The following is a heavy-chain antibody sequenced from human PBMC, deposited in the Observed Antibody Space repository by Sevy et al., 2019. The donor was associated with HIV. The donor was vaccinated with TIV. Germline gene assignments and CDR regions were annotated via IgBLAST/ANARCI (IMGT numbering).Heavy chain of an antibody. J-gene: IGHJ6*02. CDR1: GFTFSSYG. CDR2: IRYDGSNK. D-gene: IGHD3-3*01. V-gene: IGHV3-30*02. Sequence: GGSLRLSCAASGFTFSSYGMHWVRQAPGKGLEWVAFIRYDGSNKYYADSVKGRFTISRDNSKNTLYLQMNSLRAEDTAVYYCAKDPPGWGYDFWRPTRGGGMDVWGQGTTVTVSS. CDR3: AKDPPGWGYDFWRPTRGGGMDV.